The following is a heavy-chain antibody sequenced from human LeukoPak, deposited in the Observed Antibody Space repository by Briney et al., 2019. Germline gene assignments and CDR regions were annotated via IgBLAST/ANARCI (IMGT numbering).Heavy chain of an antibody. CDR2: INTGNGNT. V-gene: IGHV1-3*04. J-gene: IGHJ6*04. CDR1: GYTFTNYV. Sequence: GASVKVSCKAFGYTFTNYVIYWVRQAPGQRLEWMGWINTGNGNTKYSKRFRGRVTVTRDTSATTAYMELSSLRSEDTAVYYCARALSSTSLVGMDVWGKGTTVTVSS. D-gene: IGHD2-2*01. CDR3: ARALSSTSLVGMDV.